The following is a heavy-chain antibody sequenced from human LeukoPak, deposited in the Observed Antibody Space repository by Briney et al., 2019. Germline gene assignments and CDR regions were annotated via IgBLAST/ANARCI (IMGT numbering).Heavy chain of an antibody. D-gene: IGHD6-19*01. CDR1: GFTFSSYS. CDR3: ARAKAVAGTGGDNRFDP. CDR2: ISSSSSYI. V-gene: IGHV3-21*01. J-gene: IGHJ5*02. Sequence: GGSLRLSCAASGFTFSSYSMNWVRQAPGKGLEWVSSISSSSSYIYYADSVKGRFTISRDNSKNTLYLQMGSLRADDVAVYYCARAKAVAGTGGDNRFDPWGQGTLVTVSS.